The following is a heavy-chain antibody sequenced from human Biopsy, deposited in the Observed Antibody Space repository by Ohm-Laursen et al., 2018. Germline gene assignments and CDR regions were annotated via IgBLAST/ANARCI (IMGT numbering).Heavy chain of an antibody. D-gene: IGHD3-3*01. J-gene: IGHJ5*02. CDR1: GFTFSDYY. V-gene: IGHV3-23*01. Sequence: SLRLSCAAFGFTFSDYYMNWIRQAPGKGLECVSVINGSGGSTYYADPVKGRFTISGDNSKNTLYLQMNSLRAEDTAMYYCARDLYDFCGGCPFDPWGQGTLVTVS. CDR2: INGSGGST. CDR3: ARDLYDFCGGCPFDP.